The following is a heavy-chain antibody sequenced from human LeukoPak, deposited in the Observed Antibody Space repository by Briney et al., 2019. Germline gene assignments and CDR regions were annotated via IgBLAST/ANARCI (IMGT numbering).Heavy chain of an antibody. Sequence: SETLSLTCAVYGGSFSGYYWSWIRQPPGKGLEWIGEINHSGSTNYNPSLKSRATISVDTSKNQFSLKLSSVTAADTAVYFCARHNGEETSSLDHWGQGTLVTVSS. CDR1: GGSFSGYY. CDR2: INHSGST. D-gene: IGHD2-2*01. J-gene: IGHJ4*02. CDR3: ARHNGEETSSLDH. V-gene: IGHV4-34*01.